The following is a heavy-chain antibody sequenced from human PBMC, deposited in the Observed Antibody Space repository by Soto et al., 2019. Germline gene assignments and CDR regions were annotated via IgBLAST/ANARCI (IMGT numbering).Heavy chain of an antibody. CDR1: GGSFSGYY. V-gene: IGHV4-34*01. D-gene: IGHD6-13*01. CDR2: INHSGST. J-gene: IGHJ6*02. CDR3: ARGRSWVRTYYYYYGMDV. Sequence: PSETLSLTCAVYGGSFSGYYWSWIRQPPGKGLEWIGEINHSGSTNYNPSLKSRVTISVDTSKNQFSLKLSSVTAADTAVYYCARGRSWVRTYYYYYGMDVWGQGTTVTVSS.